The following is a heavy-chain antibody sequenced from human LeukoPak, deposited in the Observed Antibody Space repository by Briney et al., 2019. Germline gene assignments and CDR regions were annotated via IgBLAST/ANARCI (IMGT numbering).Heavy chain of an antibody. V-gene: IGHV3-21*01. CDR1: GFTFSSYS. CDR3: AGGYCSSTSCYYGMDV. J-gene: IGHJ6*04. D-gene: IGHD2-2*01. CDR2: ISSSSYI. Sequence: GGSLRLSCAASGFTFSSYSMNWVRQAPGKGLEWVSSISSSSYIYYADSVKGRFTISRDNAKNSLYLQMNSLRAEDTAVYYCAGGYCSSTSCYYGMDVWGKGTTVTVSS.